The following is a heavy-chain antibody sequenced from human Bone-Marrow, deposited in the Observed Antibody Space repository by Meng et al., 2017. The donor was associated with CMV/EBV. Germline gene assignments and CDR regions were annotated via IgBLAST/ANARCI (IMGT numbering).Heavy chain of an antibody. CDR2: INHSGST. D-gene: IGHD6-6*01. Sequence: SETLSLTCAVYGGSFSGYYWSWIRQPPGKGLEWIGEINHSGSTNYNPSLKSRVTISVDTSKNQLSLKLSSVTAADTAVYYCARGRGAARVTYYYYYGMDVWGQGTTVTVSS. J-gene: IGHJ6*02. V-gene: IGHV4-34*01. CDR3: ARGRGAARVTYYYYYGMDV. CDR1: GGSFSGYY.